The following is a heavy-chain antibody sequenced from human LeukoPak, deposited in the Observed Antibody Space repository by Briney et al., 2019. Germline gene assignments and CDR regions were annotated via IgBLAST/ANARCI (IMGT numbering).Heavy chain of an antibody. D-gene: IGHD2-2*01. V-gene: IGHV1-2*02. Sequence: ASVKVSCKASGYTFTGYYMHWVRQAPGQGLEWMGWINPNSGGTNYAQKFQGRVTMTRDTSISTAYMELSRLRSDDTAAYYCARGYCSSTSCYYGDPSFDYWGQGTLVTVSS. J-gene: IGHJ4*02. CDR2: INPNSGGT. CDR1: GYTFTGYY. CDR3: ARGYCSSTSCYYGDPSFDY.